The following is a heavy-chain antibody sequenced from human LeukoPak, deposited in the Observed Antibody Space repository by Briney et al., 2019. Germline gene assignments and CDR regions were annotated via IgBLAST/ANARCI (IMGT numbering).Heavy chain of an antibody. CDR1: GGTFSNYD. Sequence: LRVSVKVSCKASGGTFSNYDITWVRQVPGQGFEWVGGIIPIFGTVNYPLRFHGRVSITTAESTNTAYMELSSLTSEDTAIYYCARSDVGSHYFDFWGQGTLVTVSS. CDR3: ARSDVGSHYFDF. V-gene: IGHV1-69*05. J-gene: IGHJ4*02. D-gene: IGHD2-15*01. CDR2: IIPIFGTV.